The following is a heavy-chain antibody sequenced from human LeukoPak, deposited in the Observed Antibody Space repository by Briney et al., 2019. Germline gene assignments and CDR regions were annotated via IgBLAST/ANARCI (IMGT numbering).Heavy chain of an antibody. CDR2: MNPNSGNA. J-gene: IGHJ4*02. CDR1: GYTFTSCD. D-gene: IGHD3-22*01. V-gene: IGHV1-8*01. CDR3: ARPYYYDSSGYSFDS. Sequence: ASVKVSCKASGYTFTSCDINWVRQATGQGLEWMGWMNPNSGNAGFAQKFQGRVTMTRNTSISTAYMELSSLRSEDTAVYYCARPYYYDSSGYSFDSWGQGTLVTVSS.